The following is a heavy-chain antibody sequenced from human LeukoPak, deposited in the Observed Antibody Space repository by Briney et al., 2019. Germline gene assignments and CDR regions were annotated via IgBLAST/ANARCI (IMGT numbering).Heavy chain of an antibody. CDR2: ISGGGDTT. CDR3: TRDSRSTVTTSYDYYYYMDV. CDR1: GFSFSSYT. Sequence: GGSLRLSCSASGFSFSSYTMTWVRQAPGKGPEWVSLISGGGDTTFYTDSVKGRFTISRDNSKNTLYLQMSSLKTEDTAVHYCTRDSRSTVTTSYDYYYYMDVWGKGTTVTISS. V-gene: IGHV3-23*01. J-gene: IGHJ6*03. D-gene: IGHD4-17*01.